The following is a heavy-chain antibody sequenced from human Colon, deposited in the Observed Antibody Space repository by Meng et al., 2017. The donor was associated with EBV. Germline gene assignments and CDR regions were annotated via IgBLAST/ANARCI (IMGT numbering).Heavy chain of an antibody. CDR1: GGSLSRRDW. Sequence: VPLQESGPGLLKPSGTLSLTCAVSGGSLSRRDWWSWVRQPPGKGLEWIGEIYHSGSTNYNPSLKSRVTISVDESKNQFSLRLSSVTAADTAVYYCARVGAYCGGDCYHPRWGQGTLVTVSS. CDR3: ARVGAYCGGDCYHPR. V-gene: IGHV4-4*02. J-gene: IGHJ4*02. CDR2: IYHSGST. D-gene: IGHD2-21*02.